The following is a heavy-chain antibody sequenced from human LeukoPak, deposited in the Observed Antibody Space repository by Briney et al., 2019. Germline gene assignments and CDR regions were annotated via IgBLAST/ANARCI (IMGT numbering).Heavy chain of an antibody. V-gene: IGHV4-4*09. D-gene: IGHD6-19*01. CDR2: IYTSGST. J-gene: IGHJ3*02. Sequence: PSETLSLPRPGSGGSISSYYWGWIRPPPGKGLGWIGYIYTSGSTNYNPSLKSRVTISVDTSKNQFSLKLSSVTAADTAVYYCARHPRAGTPWAFDIWGQGTMVTVSS. CDR1: GGSISSYY. CDR3: ARHPRAGTPWAFDI.